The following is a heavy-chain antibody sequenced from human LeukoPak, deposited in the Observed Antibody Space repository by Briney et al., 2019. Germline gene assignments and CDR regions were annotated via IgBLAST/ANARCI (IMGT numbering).Heavy chain of an antibody. Sequence: GGSLRLFCAASGFTVSSNYMSWVRQAPGKGLEWVSVIYSGGSTYYADSVKGRFTISRDNSKNTLYLQMNSLRAEDTAVYYCARRGCRSTSCYDYYYYMDVWGKGTTVTVSS. V-gene: IGHV3-53*01. CDR1: GFTVSSNY. CDR3: ARRGCRSTSCYDYYYYMDV. CDR2: IYSGGST. J-gene: IGHJ6*03. D-gene: IGHD2-2*01.